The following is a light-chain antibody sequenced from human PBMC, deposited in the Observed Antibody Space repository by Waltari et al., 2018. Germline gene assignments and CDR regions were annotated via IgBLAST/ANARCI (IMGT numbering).Light chain of an antibody. J-gene: IGLJ2*01. CDR2: EVS. CDR1: STDVGVYNY. Sequence: QSALTQPPSASGSPGQAVTISCPGPSTDVGVYNYVSWYQQHPGKAPKLLIYEVSERPAGVPDRFSGSKSGYTASLTVSGLQAEDEADYFCASFAGSNTLFGGGTKLTVL. CDR3: ASFAGSNTL. V-gene: IGLV2-8*01.